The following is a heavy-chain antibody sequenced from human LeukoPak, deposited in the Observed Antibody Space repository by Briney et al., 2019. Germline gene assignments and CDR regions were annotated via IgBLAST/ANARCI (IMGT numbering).Heavy chain of an antibody. CDR3: ARNKRATQYYFDY. V-gene: IGHV3-48*04. CDR1: GFSFSGHS. Sequence: PGGSLRLSCAASGFSFSGHSMNWVRQAPGRGLEWVAFVSDGCTPTYYADSVRGRFTISRDNAENSLYLQMNSLRAEDTAVYYCARNKRATQYYFDYWGQGTLVTVSS. CDR2: VSDGCTPT. J-gene: IGHJ4*02.